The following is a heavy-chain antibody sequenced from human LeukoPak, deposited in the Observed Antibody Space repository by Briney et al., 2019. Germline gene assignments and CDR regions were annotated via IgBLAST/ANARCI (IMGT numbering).Heavy chain of an antibody. CDR2: ISGSGGST. V-gene: IGHV3-23*01. CDR3: ARGYCSSTSCYTPDY. D-gene: IGHD2-2*02. J-gene: IGHJ4*02. CDR1: GFTFSSYA. Sequence: GGSLRLSCAASGFTFSSYAMSWVRQAPGKGLEWVSAISGSGGSTFYADSVKGRFTISRDNAKNSLYLQMNSLRAEDTAVYYCARGYCSSTSCYTPDYWGQGTLVTVSS.